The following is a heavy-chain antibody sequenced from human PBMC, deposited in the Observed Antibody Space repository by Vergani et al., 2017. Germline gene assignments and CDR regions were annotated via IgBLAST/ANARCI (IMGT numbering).Heavy chain of an antibody. V-gene: IGHV1-69*18. CDR1: GGTFSSYA. J-gene: IGHJ6*02. CDR3: ASGRALLGGTHDYYYGMDV. D-gene: IGHD3-10*01. CDR2: IIPIFGTA. Sequence: QVQLVQSGAEVKKPGSSVKVSCKASGGTFSSYAISWVRQAPGQGLEWMGRIIPIFGTANYAQKFQGRVTITADESTSTAYMELSSLRSEDTAVYYCASGRALLGGTHDYYYGMDVWGQGTTVTVSS.